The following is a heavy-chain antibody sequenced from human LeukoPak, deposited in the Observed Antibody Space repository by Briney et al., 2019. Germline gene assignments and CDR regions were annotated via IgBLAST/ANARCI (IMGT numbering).Heavy chain of an antibody. CDR2: IYHSGST. V-gene: IGHV4-4*02. CDR3: ARLSGQYSSSSGPLVDY. D-gene: IGHD6-6*01. J-gene: IGHJ4*02. CDR1: GGSISSSNW. Sequence: SETLSLTCAVSGGSISSSNWWSWVRQPPGKGLEWIGSIYHSGSTYYNPSLKSQVTISVDTSKNQFSLKLSSVTAADTAVYYCARLSGQYSSSSGPLVDYWGQGTLVTVSS.